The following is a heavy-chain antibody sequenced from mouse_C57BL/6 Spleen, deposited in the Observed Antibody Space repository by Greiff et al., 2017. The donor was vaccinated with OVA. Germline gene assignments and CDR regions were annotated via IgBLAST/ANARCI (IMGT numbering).Heavy chain of an antibody. Sequence: EVKLMESGGGLVQPGGSLSLSCAASGFTFTDYYMSWVRQPPGKALEWLGFIRNKANGYPTEYSASVKGRFTISRDNSQSILYLQMNALRAEDSATYYCARYDYVWYFDVWGTGTTVTVSS. CDR1: GFTFTDYY. CDR2: IRNKANGYPT. J-gene: IGHJ1*03. CDR3: ARYDYVWYFDV. D-gene: IGHD2-4*01. V-gene: IGHV7-3*01.